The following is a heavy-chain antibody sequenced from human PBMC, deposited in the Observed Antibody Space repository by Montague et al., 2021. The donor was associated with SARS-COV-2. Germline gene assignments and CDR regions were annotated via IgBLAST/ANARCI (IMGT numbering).Heavy chain of an antibody. CDR3: ARVPSRHPLLYLVGDYYYGMDV. CDR1: GGSISSSSYY. V-gene: IGHV4-39*07. J-gene: IGHJ6*02. Sequence: SETLSLTCTVSGGSISSSSYYWGWIRQAPGKGLEWIGSIYYSGSTYYNPSLKSRVTISVDTSKNQFSLKLSSVTAADTAVYYCARVPSRHPLLYLVGDYYYGMDVWGQGTTVTVSS. CDR2: IYYSGST. D-gene: IGHD2-2*02.